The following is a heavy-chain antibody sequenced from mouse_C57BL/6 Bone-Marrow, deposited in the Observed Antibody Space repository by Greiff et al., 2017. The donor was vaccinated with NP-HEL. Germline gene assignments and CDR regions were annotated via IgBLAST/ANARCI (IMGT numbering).Heavy chain of an antibody. CDR3: TTAPYYYGSSSYYFDY. J-gene: IGHJ2*01. Sequence: EVQLQQSGAELVRPGASVKLSCTASGFNIKDDYMHWVKQRPEQGLEWIGWIDPENGDTESASKFQGKATITADTSSNTAYLQLSSLTSEDTAVYYCTTAPYYYGSSSYYFDYWGQGTTLTVSS. V-gene: IGHV14-4*01. CDR2: IDPENGDT. CDR1: GFNIKDDY. D-gene: IGHD1-1*01.